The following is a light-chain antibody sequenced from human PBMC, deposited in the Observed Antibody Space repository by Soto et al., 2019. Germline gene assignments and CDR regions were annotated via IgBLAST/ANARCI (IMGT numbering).Light chain of an antibody. CDR3: SSYTRSSALVL. V-gene: IGLV2-14*01. CDR1: SSDVGGYNY. Sequence: QSALTQPASVSGSPGQSITISCTGTSSDVGGYNYVSWYQPHPGKAPKLMIYEVSNRPSGVSSRFSGSKSGNTASLTISGLQAEDEADYYCSSYTRSSALVLFGGGTTLTVL. CDR2: EVS. J-gene: IGLJ2*01.